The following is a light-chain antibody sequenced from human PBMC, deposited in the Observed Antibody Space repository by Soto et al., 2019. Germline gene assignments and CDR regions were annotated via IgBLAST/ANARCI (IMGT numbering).Light chain of an antibody. CDR3: QQSYSSRQT. Sequence: DIQMTQSPSTLSSSLGERATLTCRTSQSVSSYLAWYQQKPGKAPKLLIYDASNLQSGVPSRFSGSGSGTDFTLTISSLQPEDFAVYYCQQSYSSRQTFGQGTKVDIK. J-gene: IGKJ1*01. CDR1: QSVSSY. V-gene: IGKV1-39*01. CDR2: DAS.